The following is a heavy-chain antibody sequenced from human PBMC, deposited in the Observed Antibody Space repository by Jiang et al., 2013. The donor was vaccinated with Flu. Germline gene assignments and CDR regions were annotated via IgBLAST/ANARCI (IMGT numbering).Heavy chain of an antibody. Sequence: LLKPSETLSLTCTVSGGSISSSSYYWGWIRQPPGKGLEWIGSIYYSGSTYYNPSLKSRVTISVDTSKNQFSLKLSSVTAADTAVYYCASDVDTAMVVWGQGTLVTVSS. CDR3: ASDVDTAMVV. J-gene: IGHJ4*02. V-gene: IGHV4-39*01. CDR1: GGSISSSSYY. CDR2: IYYSGST. D-gene: IGHD5-18*01.